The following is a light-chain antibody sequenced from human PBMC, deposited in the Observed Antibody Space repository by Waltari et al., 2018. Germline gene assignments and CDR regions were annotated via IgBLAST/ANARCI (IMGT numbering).Light chain of an antibody. CDR1: QSLVYGDGNTY. V-gene: IGKV2-30*01. J-gene: IGKJ1*01. CDR3: MQGTHWPWT. Sequence: DVVMTQSPLSLPVTLGQPASISCRSSQSLVYGDGNTYLHWFQQRPGQSPRRLIYKVSNRDSGIPDRFSGSGSGTDFTLKISRVEAEDVGVYYCMQGTHWPWTLGQGTKVEIK. CDR2: KVS.